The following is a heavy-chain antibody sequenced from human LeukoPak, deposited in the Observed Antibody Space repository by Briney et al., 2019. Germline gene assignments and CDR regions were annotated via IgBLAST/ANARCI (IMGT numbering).Heavy chain of an antibody. CDR1: GFTFDDYG. D-gene: IGHD2-15*01. V-gene: IGHV3-74*01. CDR2: INSDGINT. Sequence: GGSLRLSCAASGFTFDDYGMSWVRQAPGKGLVWVSRINSDGINTSYADSVKGRFTISRDNAKNTLNLQMNSLRAEDAAVYYCAKAPVTTCSGAYCYPFDYWSQGTLVTVSS. CDR3: AKAPVTTCSGAYCYPFDY. J-gene: IGHJ4*02.